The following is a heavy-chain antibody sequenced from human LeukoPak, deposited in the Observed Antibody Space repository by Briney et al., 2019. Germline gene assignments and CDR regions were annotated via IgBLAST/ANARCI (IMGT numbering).Heavy chain of an antibody. CDR2: IYYSGST. CDR3: ARRDGAWAFDY. Sequence: SETLSLTCTVSGGSISSSSHYWGWIRQPSGKGQEWIGIIYYSGSTSYNPSLKSRVTISVDTSKNQFSLKLSSVTVADTAVYYCARRDGAWAFDYWGQGTLVTVS. CDR1: GGSISSSSHY. J-gene: IGHJ4*02. V-gene: IGHV4-39*01. D-gene: IGHD2-21*02.